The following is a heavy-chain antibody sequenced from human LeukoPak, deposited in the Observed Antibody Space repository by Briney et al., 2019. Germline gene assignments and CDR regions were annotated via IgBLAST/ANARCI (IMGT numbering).Heavy chain of an antibody. V-gene: IGHV3-53*01. CDR2: IYSGGST. D-gene: IGHD6-19*01. CDR1: GFTVSSNY. Sequence: GGSLRLSCAASGFTVSSNYMSWVRQAPGKGLEWVSVIYSGGSTYYADSVKGRFTVPRDNSKNTLYLQMNSLRAEDTAVYYCARARGGWYVFDYWGQGTLVTVSS. J-gene: IGHJ4*02. CDR3: ARARGGWYVFDY.